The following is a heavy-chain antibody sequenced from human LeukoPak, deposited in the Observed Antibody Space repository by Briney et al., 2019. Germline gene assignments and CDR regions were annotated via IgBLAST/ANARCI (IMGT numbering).Heavy chain of an antibody. V-gene: IGHV3-64D*09. Sequence: PGGSLRLSCSASGFTFSNYAMHWVRQAPGKGLEYVSDISSDGGITYYADSVKGRFTVSRDNSKNMLYLQMNSLRAEDTAVYYCVKDKYPVVVAATLVYWGQGILVTVSS. J-gene: IGHJ4*02. CDR1: GFTFSNYA. CDR3: VKDKYPVVVAATLVY. D-gene: IGHD2-15*01. CDR2: ISSDGGIT.